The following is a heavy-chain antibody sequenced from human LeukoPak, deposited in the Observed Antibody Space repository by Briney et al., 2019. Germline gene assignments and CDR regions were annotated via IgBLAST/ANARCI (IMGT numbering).Heavy chain of an antibody. CDR2: INWNGGST. CDR1: EFTFSSYT. V-gene: IGHV3-20*04. D-gene: IGHD2-2*02. Sequence: PGGSLRLSCAASEFTFSSYTMNWVRQAPGKGLEWVSGINWNGGSTGYADSVKGRFTISRDNAKNSLYLQMNSLRAEDTALYYCARRDIVVVPASILGAFDIWGQGTMVTVSS. J-gene: IGHJ3*02. CDR3: ARRDIVVVPASILGAFDI.